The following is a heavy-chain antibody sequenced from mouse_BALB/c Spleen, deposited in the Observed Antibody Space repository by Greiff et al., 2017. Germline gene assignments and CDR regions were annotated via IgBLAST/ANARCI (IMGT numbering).Heavy chain of an antibody. D-gene: IGHD1-2*01. Sequence: EVMLVESGGGLVQPGGSLKLSCAASGFTFSSYGMSWVRQTPDKRLELVATINSNGGSTYYPDSVKGRFTISRDNAKNTLYLQMSSLKSEDTAMYYCARGSLLRPFDYWGQGTTLTVSS. J-gene: IGHJ2*01. CDR2: INSNGGST. V-gene: IGHV5-6-3*01. CDR1: GFTFSSYG. CDR3: ARGSLLRPFDY.